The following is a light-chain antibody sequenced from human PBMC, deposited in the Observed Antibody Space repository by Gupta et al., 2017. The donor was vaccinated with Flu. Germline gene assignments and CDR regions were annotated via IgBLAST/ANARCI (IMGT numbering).Light chain of an antibody. V-gene: IGKV3-15*01. Sequence: ATLSVSPGERATLSCRASQSVSRKLAWYQQKPGQAPRLLIYDASTRATGIPARFSGSGSGTEFTLTISSLQSEDFAVYYCQQYNDWPPYTVGQGTKLEI. CDR3: QQYNDWPPYT. J-gene: IGKJ2*01. CDR2: DAS. CDR1: QSVSRK.